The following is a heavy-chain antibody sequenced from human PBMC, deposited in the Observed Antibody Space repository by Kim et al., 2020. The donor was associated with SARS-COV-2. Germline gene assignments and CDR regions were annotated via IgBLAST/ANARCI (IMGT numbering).Heavy chain of an antibody. CDR1: GYVFTSYL. V-gene: IGHV1-3*01. CDR2: IHGGSGDT. CDR3: AKDPGGTYDY. J-gene: IGHJ4*02. Sequence: ASVKVSCKASGYVFTSYLMHWLRQAPGQGLEFMGWIHGGSGDTKYSQKFQGRVAITRDISTSTAYMDLTSLTSEDTAVYYCAKDPGGTYDYWGQGPRVTVSS.